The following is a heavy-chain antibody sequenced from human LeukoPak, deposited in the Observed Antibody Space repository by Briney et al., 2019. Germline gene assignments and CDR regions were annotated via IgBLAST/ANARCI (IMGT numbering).Heavy chain of an antibody. Sequence: GGSLRLSCAASGFTFSNSAMSWVRQAPGKGLEWVSIISGSGDNTYYTDSVKGRFTISRDDSRNTLYLQMNSLRAEDTAIYYCAKNRGISSGFFDYWGQGSLVTVSS. D-gene: IGHD6-6*01. CDR2: ISGSGDNT. CDR3: AKNRGISSGFFDY. V-gene: IGHV3-23*01. J-gene: IGHJ4*02. CDR1: GFTFSNSA.